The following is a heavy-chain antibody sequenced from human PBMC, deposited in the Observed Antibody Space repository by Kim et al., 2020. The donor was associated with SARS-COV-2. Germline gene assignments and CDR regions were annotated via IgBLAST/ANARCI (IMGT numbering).Heavy chain of an antibody. CDR1: GGSFSGYY. V-gene: IGHV4-34*01. CDR2: INHSGST. D-gene: IGHD1-26*01. CDR3: ARGWVRDY. J-gene: IGHJ4*02. Sequence: SETLSLTCAVYGGSFSGYYWSWIRQPPGKGLEWIGEINHSGSTNYNPSLKSRVTISVDTSKNQFSLKLSSVTAADTAVYYCARGWVRDYWGQGTLVTVSS.